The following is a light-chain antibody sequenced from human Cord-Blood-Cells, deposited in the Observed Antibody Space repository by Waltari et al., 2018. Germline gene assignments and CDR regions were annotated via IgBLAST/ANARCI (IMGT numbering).Light chain of an antibody. CDR2: AAS. CDR3: QQSYSTIT. Sequence: DIQMTQSPSSLSASVGDRVIITCRASQSISSYLNWYQQKPGKAPKLLIYAASSLQSGVPSRFSGSGSGTDFTLTISSLQPEDFATYYCQQSYSTITFGQGTRLEIK. J-gene: IGKJ5*01. CDR1: QSISSY. V-gene: IGKV1-39*01.